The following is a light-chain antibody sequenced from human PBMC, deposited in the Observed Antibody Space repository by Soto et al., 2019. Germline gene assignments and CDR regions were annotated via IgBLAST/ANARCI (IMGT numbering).Light chain of an antibody. CDR1: QSVSSY. CDR3: QQRSNWPLGT. CDR2: DAS. Sequence: EIVLTQSPATLSLSPGERATLSCRASQSVSSYLAWYQQKPGQAPRLLIYDASNRATGIPARFSGSGSGTDFTPTISSIEPEDFAVYYCQQRSNWPLGTFGQGTKLEIK. V-gene: IGKV3-11*01. J-gene: IGKJ2*01.